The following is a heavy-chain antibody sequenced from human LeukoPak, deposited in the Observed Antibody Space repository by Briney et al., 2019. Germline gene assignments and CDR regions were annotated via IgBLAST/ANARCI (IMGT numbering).Heavy chain of an antibody. CDR3: ANGGTYSSGP. CDR2: IKPDGSAQ. CDR1: GFTFSSYS. J-gene: IGHJ5*02. D-gene: IGHD3-22*01. V-gene: IGHV3-7*03. Sequence: GGSLRLSCAASGFTFSSYSMNWVRRAPGKGLEWVATIKPDGSAQYYVDSVKGRFTISRDNAKNSLFLQINSLRAEDTAVYYCANGGTYSSGPWGQGTLVTVSS.